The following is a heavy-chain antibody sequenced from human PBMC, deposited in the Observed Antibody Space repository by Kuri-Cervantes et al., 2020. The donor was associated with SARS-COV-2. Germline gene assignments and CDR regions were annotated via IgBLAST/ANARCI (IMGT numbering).Heavy chain of an antibody. Sequence: GSLRLSCTVSGGSISSYYWSWIRQPPGKGLEWIGSIYYSGSTYYNPSLKSRVTISVDTSKNQFSLKLSSVTAADTAVYYCAREPQYGDYFDYWGQGTLVTVSS. CDR3: AREPQYGDYFDY. J-gene: IGHJ4*02. V-gene: IGHV4-39*07. CDR1: GGSISSYY. CDR2: IYYSGST. D-gene: IGHD4-17*01.